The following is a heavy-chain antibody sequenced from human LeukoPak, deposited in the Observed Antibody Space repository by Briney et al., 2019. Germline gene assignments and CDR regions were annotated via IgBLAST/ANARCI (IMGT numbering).Heavy chain of an antibody. Sequence: AGGSLRLSCAASGFTFSSYAMSWVRQAPGKGLEWVSVISGRGDSTHYADSVKGRFTISRDNSKNTLDLQMNSLRDEDTAVYYCAKAAYCTSTTCWNDAFDIWGQGTMVTVSS. CDR3: AKAAYCTSTTCWNDAFDI. CDR2: ISGRGDST. V-gene: IGHV3-23*01. CDR1: GFTFSSYA. D-gene: IGHD2-2*01. J-gene: IGHJ3*02.